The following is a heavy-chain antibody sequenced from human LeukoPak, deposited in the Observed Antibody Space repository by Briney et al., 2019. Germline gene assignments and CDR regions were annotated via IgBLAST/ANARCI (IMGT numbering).Heavy chain of an antibody. CDR1: GFTFSSYA. D-gene: IGHD6-19*01. J-gene: IGHJ4*02. CDR2: VGNGGDGT. CDR3: AKVTTASSGRGSDY. V-gene: IGHV3-23*01. Sequence: GGSLRLSCAASGFTFSSYAIAWVRQAPGKGLERVSTVGNGGDGTYYADSVKGRFTISRDNSKNTLYLQMSSLRAEDTAVYYCAKVTTASSGRGSDYWGPGTLVTVSS.